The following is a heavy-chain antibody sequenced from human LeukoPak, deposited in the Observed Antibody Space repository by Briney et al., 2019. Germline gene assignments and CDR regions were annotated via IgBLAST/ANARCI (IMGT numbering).Heavy chain of an antibody. CDR3: VRDNGSRVTAPDY. J-gene: IGHJ4*02. CDR2: INPHSGGT. Sequence: ASVKVSCKPSGYTFTRHYMHWVRQAPGQGLEWMGWINPHSGGTNYAQKFQGRVTMTRDTYISTAYMELSRLRSDDTAVYYCVRDNGSRVTAPDYWGQGTLVTVSS. V-gene: IGHV1-2*02. D-gene: IGHD2-21*02. CDR1: GYTFTRHY.